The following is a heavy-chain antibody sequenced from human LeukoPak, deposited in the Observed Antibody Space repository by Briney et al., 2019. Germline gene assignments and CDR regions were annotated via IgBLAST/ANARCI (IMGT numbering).Heavy chain of an antibody. V-gene: IGHV3-23*01. Sequence: GGSLRLSCAASGFTFSSYAMSWVRQVPGKGLEWVSAIRGSGGSTDYADSVKGRFTISRDNSKNMVFLQMSSLRADDTAVYYCAKDFLTRYGSGSFFDYWGQGTLVTVSS. J-gene: IGHJ4*02. CDR1: GFTFSSYA. D-gene: IGHD3-10*01. CDR3: AKDFLTRYGSGSFFDY. CDR2: IRGSGGST.